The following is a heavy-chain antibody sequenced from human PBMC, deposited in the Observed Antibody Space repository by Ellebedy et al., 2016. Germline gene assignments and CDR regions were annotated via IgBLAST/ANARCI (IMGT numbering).Heavy chain of an antibody. CDR3: ARDVSLYSSSPSFDF. J-gene: IGHJ4*02. V-gene: IGHV4-59*02. D-gene: IGHD6-6*01. CDR1: GGSVDTYY. Sequence: SETLSLXCTVSGGSVDTYYWTWIRQSPGQGLEWLGYVFYGGSTKYNPSLRSRVTISLDTSKNQFSLKVTSVAAADTAVYYCARDVSLYSSSPSFDFWGQGTLVTVSS. CDR2: VFYGGST.